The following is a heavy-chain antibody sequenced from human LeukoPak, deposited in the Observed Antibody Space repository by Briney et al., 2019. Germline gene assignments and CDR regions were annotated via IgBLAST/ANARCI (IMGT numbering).Heavy chain of an antibody. Sequence: SGTLSLTCDVSGSSISSRYYYWVWIRQPPGQGLEWIGQIFHSGIAHYNPSLKSRVTMSVDTSRSQFSVNLNSVTAADTAVYYCGRAGFGTAYNRFYYYMDVWGKGTTVTVSS. CDR1: GSSISSRYYY. D-gene: IGHD3-16*01. V-gene: IGHV4-39*07. CDR2: IFHSGIA. J-gene: IGHJ6*03. CDR3: GRAGFGTAYNRFYYYMDV.